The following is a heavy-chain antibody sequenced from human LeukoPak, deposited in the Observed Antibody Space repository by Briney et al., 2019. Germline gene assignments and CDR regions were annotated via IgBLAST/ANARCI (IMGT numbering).Heavy chain of an antibody. CDR3: TRDADPIELKDY. D-gene: IGHD3-10*01. CDR2: ITGSSYDI. CDR1: GFTFSSYY. J-gene: IGHJ4*02. Sequence: GGSLRLSCAASGFTFSSYYMHWVRQAPGKGLEWVSSITGSSYDIYYADSVRGRFTISRDNAKNSLFLQMNSLRAEDTALYYCTRDADPIELKDYWGQGTLVTVSS. V-gene: IGHV3-21*06.